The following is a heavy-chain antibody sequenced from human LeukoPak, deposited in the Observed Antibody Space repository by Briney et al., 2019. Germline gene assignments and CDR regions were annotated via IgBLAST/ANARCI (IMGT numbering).Heavy chain of an antibody. Sequence: GGSLRLSCAASGFIVSHNYMTWVRQAPGKGLEWISVIYIDGTTYYADSVKGRFTISRDQANNTLHLQMNTLRDEDTAVYYCARGPRYSFYWGQGTLDSVSS. CDR3: ARGPRYSFY. D-gene: IGHD6-13*01. J-gene: IGHJ4*02. CDR1: GFIVSHNY. V-gene: IGHV3-53*01. CDR2: IYIDGTT.